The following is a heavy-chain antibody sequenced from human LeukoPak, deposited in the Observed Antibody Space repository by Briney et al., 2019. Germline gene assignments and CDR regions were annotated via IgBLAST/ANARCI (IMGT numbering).Heavy chain of an antibody. J-gene: IGHJ6*02. V-gene: IGHV3-30*18. CDR2: ISYDGSNK. CDR1: GFTFSSYG. D-gene: IGHD5-18*01. Sequence: PGRSLRLSCAASGFTFSSYGMHWVRQAPGKGLEWVAVISYDGSNKYYADSVKGRFTISRDNSKNTLYLQMNSLRAEDTAVYYCAKGSSYDSYYYYGMDVWGQGTTVTVSS. CDR3: AKGSSYDSYYYYGMDV.